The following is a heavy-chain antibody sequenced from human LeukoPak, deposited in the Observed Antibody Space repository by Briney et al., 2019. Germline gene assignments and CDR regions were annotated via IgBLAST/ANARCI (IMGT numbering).Heavy chain of an antibody. CDR3: ARERVSGSYGWFDP. J-gene: IGHJ5*02. CDR2: ISSSSSTI. Sequence: GGSLRLSCAASGFTFSSYSMNWVRQAPGKGLEWVSYISSSSSTIYYADSVKGRFTISRDNAKNTLYLQMNSLRAEDTAVYYCARERVSGSYGWFDPWGQGTLVTVSS. V-gene: IGHV3-48*04. D-gene: IGHD1-26*01. CDR1: GFTFSSYS.